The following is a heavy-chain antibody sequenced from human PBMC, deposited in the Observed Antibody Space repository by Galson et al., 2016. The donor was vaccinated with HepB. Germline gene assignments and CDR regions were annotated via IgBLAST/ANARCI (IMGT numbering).Heavy chain of an antibody. V-gene: IGHV3-48*02. CDR3: AGDALYSGYDGLDY. Sequence: SLRLSCAASGFTFSSYSMNWVRQAPGKGLEWVSYISSSSSTIYYADSVKGRFTISRDNAKNSLYLQMNSLRDEDTAVYYCAGDALYSGYDGLDYWGQGTLVAVSS. CDR2: ISSSSSTI. CDR1: GFTFSSYS. D-gene: IGHD5-12*01. J-gene: IGHJ4*02.